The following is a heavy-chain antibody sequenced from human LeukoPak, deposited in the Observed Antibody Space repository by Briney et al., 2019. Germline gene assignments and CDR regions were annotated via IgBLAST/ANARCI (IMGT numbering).Heavy chain of an antibody. Sequence: GGFLRLSCAASGFTFSSYAMSWVRQAPGKGLEWVSAISGSGGSTYYADSVKGRFTISRDNSKNTLYLQMNSLRAEDTAVYYCASRNNWNFFRSTSSDFDYWGQGTLVTVSS. V-gene: IGHV3-23*01. D-gene: IGHD1-7*01. CDR3: ASRNNWNFFRSTSSDFDY. J-gene: IGHJ4*02. CDR1: GFTFSSYA. CDR2: ISGSGGST.